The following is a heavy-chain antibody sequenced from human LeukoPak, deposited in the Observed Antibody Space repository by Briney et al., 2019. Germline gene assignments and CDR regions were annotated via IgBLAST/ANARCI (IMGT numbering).Heavy chain of an antibody. CDR3: ARRKDIVVLPASWDY. CDR1: GGSISSSSYY. CDR2: IYYIVGT. V-gene: IGHV4-39*01. J-gene: IGHJ4*02. Sequence: PSETLSLTCTVSGGSISSSSYYWGWIRQPPGKGLEWIWIIYYIVGTHYNPSLKSRVTISVDTSKNQFSLKLSSVTAADTAVYYCARRKDIVVLPASWDYWGQGTLVIVSS. D-gene: IGHD2-2*01.